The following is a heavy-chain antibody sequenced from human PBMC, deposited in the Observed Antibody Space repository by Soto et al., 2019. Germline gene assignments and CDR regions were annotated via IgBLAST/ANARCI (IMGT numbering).Heavy chain of an antibody. J-gene: IGHJ4*02. Sequence: TSETLFLTCAVSGGSISGGGFSWSWIRQPPGKGLEWIGYILHTGGTQYNPSLKSRVSMSVDKSKNQFSLHLTSVTAADTAVYYCARLQFGEGFDYWGQGALVTVSS. CDR2: ILHTGGT. CDR3: ARLQFGEGFDY. D-gene: IGHD3-10*01. CDR1: GGSISGGGFS. V-gene: IGHV4-30-2*01.